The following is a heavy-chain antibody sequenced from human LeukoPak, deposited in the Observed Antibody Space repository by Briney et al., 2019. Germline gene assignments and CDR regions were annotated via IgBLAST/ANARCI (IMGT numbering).Heavy chain of an antibody. CDR1: GFTFSSYA. V-gene: IGHV3-23*01. J-gene: IGHJ3*01. D-gene: IGHD6-19*01. Sequence: GGSLRLSCAASGFTFSSYAMSWVRQAPGKGLEWVSAISGSGDNTYYADSVKGRFTISRDSSKNTLYLQMNSLRAEDTAVYYCAQQWLVLGAFDFWGRGTMVTVSS. CDR3: AQQWLVLGAFDF. CDR2: ISGSGDNT.